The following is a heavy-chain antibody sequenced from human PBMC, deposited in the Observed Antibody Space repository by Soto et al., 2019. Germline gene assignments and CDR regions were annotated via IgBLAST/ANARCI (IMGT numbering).Heavy chain of an antibody. Sequence: EVQLVESGGGLVQPGGSLRPSCAASGFTFSSYSMNWVRQAPGKGLELVSYISSSSSTIYYADSVKGRFTISRDNAKNSLYLQMNSLRDEDTAVYYCARDYYDSSGYLGLLDYWGQGTLVTVSS. CDR1: GFTFSSYS. V-gene: IGHV3-48*02. CDR2: ISSSSSTI. J-gene: IGHJ4*02. CDR3: ARDYYDSSGYLGLLDY. D-gene: IGHD3-22*01.